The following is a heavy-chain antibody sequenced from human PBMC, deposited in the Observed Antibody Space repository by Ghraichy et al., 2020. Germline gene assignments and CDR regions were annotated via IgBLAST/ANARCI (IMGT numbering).Heavy chain of an antibody. CDR2: VYYSGST. D-gene: IGHD2-2*01. Sequence: SETLSLTCPVSGDSISESYWTWIRQPPGKGLEWMGYVYYSGSTNYNVSLKSRLTMSIDPSKRPFYLNLRSVTTANTAVYYCARGPRATSWLAASGQGILVTLPS. CDR1: GDSISESY. V-gene: IGHV4-59*01. CDR3: ARGPRATSWLAA. J-gene: IGHJ5*02.